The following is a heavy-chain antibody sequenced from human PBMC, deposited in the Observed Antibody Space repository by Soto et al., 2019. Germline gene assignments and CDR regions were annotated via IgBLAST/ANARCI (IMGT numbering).Heavy chain of an antibody. D-gene: IGHD3-3*01. CDR1: GFTVSSNY. J-gene: IGHJ6*03. CDR2: IYSGGST. CDR3: ARERYDFWSGYYSYYYYYMDV. Sequence: GGSLRLSCAASGFTVSSNYMSWVRQAPGKGLEWVSVIYSGGSTYYADSVKGRFTISRDNSKNTLYLQMNSLRAEDTAVYYCARERYDFWSGYYSYYYYYMDVWGKGTTVTVSS. V-gene: IGHV3-66*01.